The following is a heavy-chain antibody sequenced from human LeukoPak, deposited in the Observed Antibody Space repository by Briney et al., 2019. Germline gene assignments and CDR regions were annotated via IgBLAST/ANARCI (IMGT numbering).Heavy chain of an antibody. CDR3: ARWTARVEQLVYYYYYMDV. CDR2: INHSGST. J-gene: IGHJ6*03. V-gene: IGHV4-34*01. D-gene: IGHD6-6*01. Sequence: SETLSLTCAVYGGSFSGYYWSWIRQPPGKGLEWTGEINHSGSTNYNPSLKSRVTISVDTSKNQFSLKLSSVTAADTAVYYCARWTARVEQLVYYYYYMDVWGKGTTVTVSS. CDR1: GGSFSGYY.